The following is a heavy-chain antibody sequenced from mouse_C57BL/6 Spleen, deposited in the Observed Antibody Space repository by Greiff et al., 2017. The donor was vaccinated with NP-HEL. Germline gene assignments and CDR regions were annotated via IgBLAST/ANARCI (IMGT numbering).Heavy chain of an antibody. Sequence: LVESGGGLVKPGGSLKLSCAASGFTFSSYAMSWVRQTPEKRLEWVATISDGGSYTYYPDNVKGRFTISRDNAKNNLYLQMSHLKSEDTAMYYCARDRYGSSYWYFDVWGTGTTVTVSS. V-gene: IGHV5-4*01. CDR2: ISDGGSYT. CDR1: GFTFSSYA. D-gene: IGHD1-1*01. CDR3: ARDRYGSSYWYFDV. J-gene: IGHJ1*03.